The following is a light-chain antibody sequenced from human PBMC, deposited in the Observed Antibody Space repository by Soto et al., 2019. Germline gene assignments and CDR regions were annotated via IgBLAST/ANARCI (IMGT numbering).Light chain of an antibody. CDR2: GAS. CDR3: QQYNNWIWT. Sequence: EIVMTQSPATLSVSPGERATLSCRASQSVRSSLAWYQQKPGQAPRLLIYGASTRASGVPARFSGSGSGTDVTLTISSLQSEDFAVYYCQQYNNWIWTFGQGTKVEIK. V-gene: IGKV3-15*01. J-gene: IGKJ1*01. CDR1: QSVRSS.